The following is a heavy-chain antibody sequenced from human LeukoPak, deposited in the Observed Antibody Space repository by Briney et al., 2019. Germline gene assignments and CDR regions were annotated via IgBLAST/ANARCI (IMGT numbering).Heavy chain of an antibody. CDR3: AKDGDLGGYYYYYMDV. V-gene: IGHV3-66*01. Sequence: GGSLRLSCAASGFTVSSNYMSWVRQAPGKGLEWVSVIYSGGSTYYADSVKGRFTISRDNSKNTLYLQMNSLRAEDTAVYYCAKDGDLGGYYYYYMDVWGKGTTVTVSS. CDR1: GFTVSSNY. CDR2: IYSGGST. D-gene: IGHD7-27*01. J-gene: IGHJ6*03.